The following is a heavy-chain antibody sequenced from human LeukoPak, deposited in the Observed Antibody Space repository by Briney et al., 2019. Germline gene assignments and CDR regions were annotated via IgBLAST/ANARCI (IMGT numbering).Heavy chain of an antibody. J-gene: IGHJ3*02. V-gene: IGHV3-33*01. CDR1: GFTFSSYG. D-gene: IGHD2-21*02. CDR2: IWYDGTKK. Sequence: GGSLRLSCAASGFTFSSYGMHWVRQAPGKGLEWVTVIWYDGTKKYYAESVKGRFTISRDNSKNTLYLQMNSLRAEDTAVYYCARYCCGDCTDAFDIWGQGTMVTVSS. CDR3: ARYCCGDCTDAFDI.